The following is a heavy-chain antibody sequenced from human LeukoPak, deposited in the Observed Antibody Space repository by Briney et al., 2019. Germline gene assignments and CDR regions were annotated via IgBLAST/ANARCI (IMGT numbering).Heavy chain of an antibody. CDR1: GYTLTELS. Sequence: ASVNVSCKVSGYTLTELSMHWVRQAPGKGLEWMGGFDPEDGETIYAQKFQGRVTMTEDTSTDTAYMELSSLRSEDTAVYYCATVFGRGSRDLDYWGQGTLVTVSS. CDR3: ATVFGRGSRDLDY. CDR2: FDPEDGET. D-gene: IGHD2-15*01. J-gene: IGHJ4*02. V-gene: IGHV1-24*01.